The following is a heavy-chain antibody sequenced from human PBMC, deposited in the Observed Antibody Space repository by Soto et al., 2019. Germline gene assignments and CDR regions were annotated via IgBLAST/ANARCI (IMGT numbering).Heavy chain of an antibody. CDR3: AKGGRQWLVTSDFNY. V-gene: IGHV3-30*18. J-gene: IGHJ4*02. D-gene: IGHD6-19*01. CDR2: VSHDGRNT. Sequence: GGTLRLYCPASGFTFRDHAMHWDRQAPGKGLEWVAVVSHDGRNTHYADSVKGRFTISRDSSKNTVSLEMTSLRAEDTAVYYCAKGGRQWLVTSDFNYWGQGALVTVSS. CDR1: GFTFRDHA.